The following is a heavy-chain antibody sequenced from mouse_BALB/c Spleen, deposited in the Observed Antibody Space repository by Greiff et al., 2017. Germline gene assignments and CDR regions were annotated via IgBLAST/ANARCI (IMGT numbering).Heavy chain of an antibody. CDR3: ARHDGNYVGSAMDY. Sequence: QVQLKESGPDLVAPSQSLSITCTVSGFSLTSYGVHWVRQPPGKGLEWLVVIWSDGSTTYNSALKSRLSVSKDNSKSQVFLKMNSLQTDDTAMYYCARHDGNYVGSAMDYWGQGTSVTVSS. D-gene: IGHD2-1*01. CDR1: GFSLTSYG. V-gene: IGHV2-6-2*01. J-gene: IGHJ4*01. CDR2: IWSDGST.